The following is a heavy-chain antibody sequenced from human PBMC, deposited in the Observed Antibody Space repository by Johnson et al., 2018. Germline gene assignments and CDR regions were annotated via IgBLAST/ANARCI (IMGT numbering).Heavy chain of an antibody. CDR1: GFTFSSYS. CDR2: ISSSSSYI. CDR3: ARNRGGVTHDAFDI. Sequence: VQLVESGGGLVKPGGSLRLSCAASGFTFSSYSMNWVRPAPGKGLEWVSSISSSSSYIYYADSEKGRCPISRANAKNSLSLQMNSRRAEDTAVYYCARNRGGVTHDAFDIWGQGTMVTVSS. D-gene: IGHD2-21*02. V-gene: IGHV3-21*01. J-gene: IGHJ3*02.